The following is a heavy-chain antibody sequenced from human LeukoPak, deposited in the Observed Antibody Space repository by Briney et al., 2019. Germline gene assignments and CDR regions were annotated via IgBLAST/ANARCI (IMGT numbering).Heavy chain of an antibody. D-gene: IGHD3-10*01. CDR2: IYRSGST. V-gene: IGHV4-4*02. CDR1: GGSISSSNW. J-gene: IGHJ4*02. Sequence: SGTLSLTCAVSGGSISSSNWWSWVRQPPGKGLEWIGEIYRSGSTNYNPSLKSRVTISLDKSKNQFSLRLSSVTAADTAVYYCARGSGSTMPRGDPLLPDYWGQGTLVTVSS. CDR3: ARGSGSTMPRGDPLLPDY.